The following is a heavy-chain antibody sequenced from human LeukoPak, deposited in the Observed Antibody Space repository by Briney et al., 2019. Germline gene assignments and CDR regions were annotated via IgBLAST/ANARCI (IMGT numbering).Heavy chain of an antibody. V-gene: IGHV3-48*03. J-gene: IGHJ6*03. CDR1: GFTFSNYE. D-gene: IGHD3-22*01. CDR2: ISSSGISI. CDR3: ARALSYYDSSGYYYYYYMDV. Sequence: GGSLRLSCAASGFTFSNYEMNWVRQAPGKGLEWISYISSSGISIYYADSVKGRFTISRDNAKNSLYLQMNSLRAEDTAVYYCARALSYYDSSGYYYYYYMDVWGKGTTVTVSS.